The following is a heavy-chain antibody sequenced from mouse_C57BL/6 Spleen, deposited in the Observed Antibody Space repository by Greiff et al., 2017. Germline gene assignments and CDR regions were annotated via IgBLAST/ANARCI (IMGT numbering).Heavy chain of an antibody. J-gene: IGHJ2*01. CDR3: AIYDPYYFDY. V-gene: IGHV14-2*01. CDR1: GFNIKDYY. Sequence: VHVKQSGAELVKPGASVTMSCTASGFNIKDYYMHWVKQRTEKGLEWIGRIDPEDGETKYAPKFQGKATITADPSSNTAYLQLSSLTSDDTAVYYCAIYDPYYFDYWGQGTTLTVSS. D-gene: IGHD1-3*01. CDR2: IDPEDGET.